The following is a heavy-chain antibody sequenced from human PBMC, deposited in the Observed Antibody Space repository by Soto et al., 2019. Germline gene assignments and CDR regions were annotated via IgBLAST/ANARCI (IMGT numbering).Heavy chain of an antibody. CDR1: GGSISSGDYY. CDR3: ASREMAAGTAWWLDP. D-gene: IGHD6-13*01. CDR2: IYYSGST. Sequence: PSETLSLTCTVSGGSISSGDYYWSWIRQHPGKGLEWIGHIYYSGSTYYNPSLKSRVTISVDTSKIQFSLKLSFVTAADTAVYYCASREMAAGTAWWLDPWGQGTLLTASS. V-gene: IGHV4-31*03. J-gene: IGHJ5*02.